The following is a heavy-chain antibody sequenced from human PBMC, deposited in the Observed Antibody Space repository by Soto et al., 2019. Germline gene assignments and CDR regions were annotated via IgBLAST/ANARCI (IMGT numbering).Heavy chain of an antibody. CDR3: VSIRGVFGY. D-gene: IGHD3-10*01. CDR1: GLSLSDVY. J-gene: IGHJ4*02. V-gene: IGHV3-72*01. Sequence: EVQLVESGGDLVKPGGSLRLSCAASGLSLSDVYIDWVRQAPGKGLEWVGRTKDKAYRYTTEYAASVKGRFTISREDAWNSRFLQMSTLKADDVAVYYCVSIRGVFGYWGQGTRVTVSS. CDR2: TKDKAYRYTT.